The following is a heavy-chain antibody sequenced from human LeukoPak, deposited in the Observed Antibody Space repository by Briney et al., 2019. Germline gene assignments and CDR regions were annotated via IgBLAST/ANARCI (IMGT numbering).Heavy chain of an antibody. D-gene: IGHD6-25*01. Sequence: PSETQSLTCTVSGGSISSYYWSWIRQPPGKGLEWIGYIYYSGSTNYNPSLKSRVTISVDTSKNQFSLKLSSVTAADTAVYYCARLRGSGLDAFDIWGEGTRVPVSS. J-gene: IGHJ3*02. V-gene: IGHV4-59*01. CDR2: IYYSGST. CDR3: ARLRGSGLDAFDI. CDR1: GGSISSYY.